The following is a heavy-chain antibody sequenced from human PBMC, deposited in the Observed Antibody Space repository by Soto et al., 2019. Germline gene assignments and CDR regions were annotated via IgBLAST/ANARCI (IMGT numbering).Heavy chain of an antibody. CDR2: IYYSGST. J-gene: IGHJ4*02. Sequence: SETLSLTCTVSGGSISSGDYYWSWIRQPPGKGLEWIGHIYYSGSTYYNPSLKSRVTISVDTSKNQFSLKLSSVTAADTAVYYCAAMIVVVMSTDYWGQGTLVTVSS. CDR3: AAMIVVVMSTDY. D-gene: IGHD3-22*01. CDR1: GGSISSGDYY. V-gene: IGHV4-30-4*01.